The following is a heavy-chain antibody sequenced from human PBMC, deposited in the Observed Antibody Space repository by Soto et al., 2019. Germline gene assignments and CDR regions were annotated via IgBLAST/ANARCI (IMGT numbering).Heavy chain of an antibody. V-gene: IGHV1-18*01. J-gene: IGHJ4*02. Sequence: QVQLVQSGAEVKKPGASVKVSCKASGYTFTSYGISWVRQAPGQGLEWMGWISAYNGNTNYAQKLQGRVTMTTDTSTSTAYMELRSLRSDDTAVYYCARVDYGDYVLKIIGGNHVDYWGQGTLVTVSS. CDR2: ISAYNGNT. CDR1: GYTFTSYG. CDR3: ARVDYGDYVLKIIGGNHVDY. D-gene: IGHD4-17*01.